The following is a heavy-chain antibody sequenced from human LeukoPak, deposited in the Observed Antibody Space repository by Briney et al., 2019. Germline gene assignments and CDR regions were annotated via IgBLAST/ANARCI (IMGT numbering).Heavy chain of an antibody. CDR1: GFTFSQYG. J-gene: IGHJ4*02. V-gene: IGHV3-30*18. CDR3: ANEWQQLVEY. D-gene: IGHD6-13*01. Sequence: PGGPLTLSCATSGFTFSQYGTHWLRQSPDKGLEWVAVILYDGCNKYYADSVKARFTSSRDNSKNSLYLQMESLRAEDTSVYYCANEWQQLVEYWGQGTLVSVSS. CDR2: ILYDGCNK.